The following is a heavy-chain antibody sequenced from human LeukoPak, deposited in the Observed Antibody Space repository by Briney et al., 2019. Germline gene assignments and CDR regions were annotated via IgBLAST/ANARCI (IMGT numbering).Heavy chain of an antibody. V-gene: IGHV1-69*01. CDR1: GGTFSSYA. CDR2: IIPIFGTA. J-gene: IGHJ6*02. Sequence: SVTVSCKASGGTFSSYAISWVRQAPGQGLEWMGGIIPIFGTANYAQKFQGRVTITADESTSTAYMELSSLRSEDTAVYYCASGSGGNSVLHGMDVWGQGTTVTVSS. D-gene: IGHD4-23*01. CDR3: ASGSGGNSVLHGMDV.